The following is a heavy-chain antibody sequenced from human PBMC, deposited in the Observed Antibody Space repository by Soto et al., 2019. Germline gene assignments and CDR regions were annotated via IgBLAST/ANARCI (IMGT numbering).Heavy chain of an antibody. CDR2: MYYSGST. CDR1: GGSISSYY. V-gene: IGHV4-59*01. D-gene: IGHD3-3*01. J-gene: IGHJ4*02. Sequence: SETLSLTCTVSGGSISSYYWSWIRQSPGKGLEWIGYMYYSGSTNYNPSLKSRVTISIDASRNQFSLKLSSVTAADTAVYYCARGTFGVVKDWGQGTLVTVSS. CDR3: ARGTFGVVKD.